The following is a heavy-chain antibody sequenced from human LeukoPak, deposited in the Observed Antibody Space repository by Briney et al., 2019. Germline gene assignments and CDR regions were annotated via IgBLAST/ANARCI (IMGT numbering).Heavy chain of an antibody. D-gene: IGHD1-7*01. CDR3: ARVNWNYAIDY. J-gene: IGHJ4*02. CDR2: IYYSGST. V-gene: IGHV4-59*01. CDR1: GGSISSYY. Sequence: KSSETLSLTCTVSGGSISSYYWSWIRQPPGKGLEWIGYIYYSGSTNYNPSLKSRVTISVDTSKNQFSLKLSSVTAADTAVYYCARVNWNYAIDYWGQGTLVTVSS.